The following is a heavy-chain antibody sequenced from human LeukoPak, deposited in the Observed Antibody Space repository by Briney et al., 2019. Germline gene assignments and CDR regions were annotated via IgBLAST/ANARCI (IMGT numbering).Heavy chain of an antibody. CDR3: AKWNYYHYYGMDV. Sequence: GGSLRLSCAASGFSFSSHGIHWVRQAPGKGLEWVALIWYDGSNKYYADSVKGRFTISRDNSKNTLYLQMNSLRGEDTAVYYCAKWNYYHYYGMDVWGQGTTVTVSS. J-gene: IGHJ6*02. CDR2: IWYDGSNK. V-gene: IGHV3-33*06. CDR1: GFSFSSHG.